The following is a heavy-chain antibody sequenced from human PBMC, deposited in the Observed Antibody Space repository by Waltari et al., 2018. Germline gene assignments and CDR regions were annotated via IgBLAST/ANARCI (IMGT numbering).Heavy chain of an antibody. CDR1: GFTFSSSA. CDR2: ISVSGGST. V-gene: IGHV3-23*01. CDR3: AKDLFGYDFWSGYNAFDV. Sequence: VQLLESGGGLVPPGASLRLSCAASGFTFSSSAMYWVRQAPGKGLEWVSVISVSGGSTHYADSVKGRFTISRDNSKNTLYLQMNSLRAEDTAVYYCAKDLFGYDFWSGYNAFDVWGQGTMVTVSS. J-gene: IGHJ3*01. D-gene: IGHD3-3*01.